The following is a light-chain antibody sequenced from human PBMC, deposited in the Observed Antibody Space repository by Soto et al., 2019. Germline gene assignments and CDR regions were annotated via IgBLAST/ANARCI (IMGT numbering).Light chain of an antibody. Sequence: ETVLTQSPATLSVSPGDRATLSCRASQSVSSNLAWYQHKPGQAPRLLIYGSSTRATAIPVRFSGSGSGTEFTLTITSLQSEDSAIYYGQQFHLWPLTFGGGTKVEIK. CDR2: GSS. CDR3: QQFHLWPLT. J-gene: IGKJ4*01. CDR1: QSVSSN. V-gene: IGKV3-15*01.